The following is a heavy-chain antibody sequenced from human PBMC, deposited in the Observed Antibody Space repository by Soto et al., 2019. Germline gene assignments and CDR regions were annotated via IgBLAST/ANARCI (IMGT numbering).Heavy chain of an antibody. J-gene: IGHJ4*02. V-gene: IGHV3-66*01. CDR2: IYSGGST. D-gene: IGHD3-16*01. Sequence: EVQLVESGGGVVQPGGSLILSCAASGFTVSTKYMSWVRQAPGKGLEWVAVIYSGGSTFYADSVRGRFTISRDNSKNTVNLKMNSMRAEDTAVYYCARDPWAADYWGQGTLVTVSS. CDR1: GFTVSTKY. CDR3: ARDPWAADY.